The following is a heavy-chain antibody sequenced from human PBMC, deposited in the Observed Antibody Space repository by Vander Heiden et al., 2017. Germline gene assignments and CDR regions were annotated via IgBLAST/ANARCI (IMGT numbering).Heavy chain of an antibody. D-gene: IGHD1-20*01. Sequence: VQLLESGGGVVQPGGSLRLSWAAYGLTFSSTAMNWVRQAPGKGLEWVSVISGSGSNTYYADSVKGRFTISRDNSKNTLYLQMSSLRAEDTAVYYCAKDFGDNGFYYGLDVWGQRTTVTVSS. J-gene: IGHJ6*02. V-gene: IGHV3-23*01. CDR3: AKDFGDNGFYYGLDV. CDR1: GLTFSSTA. CDR2: ISGSGSNT.